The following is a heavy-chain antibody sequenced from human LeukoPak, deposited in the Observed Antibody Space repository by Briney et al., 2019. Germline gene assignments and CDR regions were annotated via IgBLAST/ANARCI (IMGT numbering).Heavy chain of an antibody. D-gene: IGHD3-16*02. CDR3: ARWSIMITFGGVIVPVSFDY. CDR2: INHSGST. Sequence: SETLSLTCAVYGGSFSGYYWSWIRQPPGKGLEWIGEINHSGSTNYNPSLKSRVTISVDTSKNQFSLKLSSVTAADTAVYYCARWSIMITFGGVIVPVSFDYWGQGTLATVSS. CDR1: GGSFSGYY. V-gene: IGHV4-34*01. J-gene: IGHJ4*02.